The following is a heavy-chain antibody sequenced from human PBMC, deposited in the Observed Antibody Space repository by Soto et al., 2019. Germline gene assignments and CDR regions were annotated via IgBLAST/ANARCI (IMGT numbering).Heavy chain of an antibody. Sequence: EVQLVESGGGLVQPGGSLRLSCAASGFTFSSYWMHWVRQAPGKGLVWVSRINNDGSNTRYADSVKGRFTISRDNAKNTLYLQMNSLRAEDTAVYYCARYRSDEYYFDYWGQGTLVTVSS. D-gene: IGHD3-16*02. CDR3: ARYRSDEYYFDY. V-gene: IGHV3-74*01. J-gene: IGHJ4*02. CDR1: GFTFSSYW. CDR2: INNDGSNT.